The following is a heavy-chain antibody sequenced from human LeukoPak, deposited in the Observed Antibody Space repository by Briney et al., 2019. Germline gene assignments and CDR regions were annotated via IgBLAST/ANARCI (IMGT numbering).Heavy chain of an antibody. D-gene: IGHD2-2*01. CDR3: ARDIIVVVPAANYYYGMDV. CDR1: GDTFSSYA. Sequence: GSSVKVSCKASGDTFSSYAISWVRQAPGQGLEWMGRLIPILGIANYAQKLQGRVTITADKSTSTAYMELSSLRSEDTAVYYCARDIIVVVPAANYYYGMDVWGQGTTVTVSS. J-gene: IGHJ6*02. V-gene: IGHV1-69*04. CDR2: LIPILGIA.